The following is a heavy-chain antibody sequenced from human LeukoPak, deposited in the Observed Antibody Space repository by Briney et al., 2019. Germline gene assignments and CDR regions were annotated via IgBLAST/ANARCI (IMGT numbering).Heavy chain of an antibody. CDR1: GFTFSNYW. V-gene: IGHV3-7*01. J-gene: IGHJ4*02. Sequence: GGSLRLSCAASGFTFSNYWMSWVRQAPGKGLEWVANIKQDGSKKNYVDSVKGRFTISRDNAENSLYLHMNSLRAEDTAVYYCASTLGYCSGGSCYYLGFDYWGQGALVTVSS. CDR2: IKQDGSKK. CDR3: ASTLGYCSGGSCYYLGFDY. D-gene: IGHD2-15*01.